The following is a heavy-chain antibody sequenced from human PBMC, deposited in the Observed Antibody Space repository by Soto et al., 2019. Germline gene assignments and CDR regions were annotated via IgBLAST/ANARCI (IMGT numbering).Heavy chain of an antibody. CDR1: GGTVSGYS. Sequence: PSETLSLTCAVYGGTVSGYSWTWIRQPPGTGLEWIGEINHSGSTNYNPSLKSRVTISVDTSKSQFSLKLTSVTAADTAVYYCARDKITGLFDYWGQGTLVTVSS. CDR2: INHSGST. V-gene: IGHV4-34*01. J-gene: IGHJ4*02. CDR3: ARDKITGLFDY. D-gene: IGHD3-10*01.